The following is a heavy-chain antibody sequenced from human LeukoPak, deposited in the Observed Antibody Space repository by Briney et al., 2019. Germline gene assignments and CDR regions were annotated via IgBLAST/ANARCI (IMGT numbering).Heavy chain of an antibody. Sequence: GGSLRLSCAASGFTFSIHAMSWVRQAPGKGLEWVSYISSSGSTIYYADSVKGRFTISRDNAKNSLYLQMNSLRAEDTAVYYCARGRYFDWSMYFDYWGQGTLVTVSS. CDR2: ISSSGSTI. CDR1: GFTFSIHA. V-gene: IGHV3-48*03. J-gene: IGHJ4*02. CDR3: ARGRYFDWSMYFDY. D-gene: IGHD3-9*01.